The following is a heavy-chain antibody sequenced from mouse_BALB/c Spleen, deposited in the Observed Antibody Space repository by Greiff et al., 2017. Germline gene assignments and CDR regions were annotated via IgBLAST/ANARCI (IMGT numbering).Heavy chain of an antibody. J-gene: IGHJ3*01. V-gene: IGHV6-6*02. CDR3: TCGKAWFAY. Sequence: EVKVVESGGGLVQPGGSMKLSCVASGFTFSNYWMNWVRQSPEKGLEWVAEIRLKSNNYATHYAESVKGRFTISRDDSKSSVYLQMNNLRAEDTGIYYCTCGKAWFAYWGQGTLVTVSA. CDR1: GFTFSNYW. D-gene: IGHD1-1*02. CDR2: IRLKSNNYAT.